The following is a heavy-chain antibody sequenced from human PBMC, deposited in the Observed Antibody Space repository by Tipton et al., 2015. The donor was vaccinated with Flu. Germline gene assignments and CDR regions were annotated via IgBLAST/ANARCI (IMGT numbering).Heavy chain of an antibody. V-gene: IGHV4-34*01. Sequence: LRLSCAVYGGSFSGYHWSWIRQPPGKGLEWVGEISHSGSADYHPSLKSRVIISVDTSKNQFSLKLTSLTAADTAVYYCARKVTESFHNSDYIDSWGQGTLVTVSS. CDR3: ARKVTESFHNSDYIDS. J-gene: IGHJ4*02. CDR2: ISHSGSA. D-gene: IGHD1-20*01. CDR1: GGSFSGYH.